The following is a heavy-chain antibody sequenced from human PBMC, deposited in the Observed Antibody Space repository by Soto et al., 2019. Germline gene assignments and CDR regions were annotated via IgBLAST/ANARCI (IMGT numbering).Heavy chain of an antibody. J-gene: IGHJ6*02. V-gene: IGHV3-21*01. D-gene: IGHD2-15*01. CDR2: ISSSGYI. Sequence: GWSLRLACAASVFSFNSYTINWVRQAPGKRLEWLSSISSSGYIFSTDSVRGRFTISRDNAKNSVYLQINSLRAEDTAVYFCARDCSGGSCYPGMDVWGQGTTVTVSS. CDR3: ARDCSGGSCYPGMDV. CDR1: VFSFNSYT.